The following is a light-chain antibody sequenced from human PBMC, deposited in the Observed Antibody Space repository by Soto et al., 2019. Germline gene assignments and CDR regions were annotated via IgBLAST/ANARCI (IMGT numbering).Light chain of an antibody. CDR3: ISYAVSTSYV. V-gene: IGLV2-8*01. J-gene: IGLJ1*01. CDR1: SSDVGGYNS. Sequence: QSALTQPPSASGSPGQSVTISCTRTSSDVGGYNSVAWYQQHPGKAPKLMIYDVSKRPSGVPDRFSGSKSGNTASLTVSGLQAEDEADYYCISYAVSTSYVFGTGTKVTVL. CDR2: DVS.